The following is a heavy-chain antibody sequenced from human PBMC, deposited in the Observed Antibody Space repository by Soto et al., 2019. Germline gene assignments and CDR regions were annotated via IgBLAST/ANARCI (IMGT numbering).Heavy chain of an antibody. J-gene: IGHJ6*02. D-gene: IGHD3-10*01. Sequence: GGSLRLSCAASGFTFSSYGMHWVRQAPGKGLEWVAVIWYDGSNKYYADSVKGRFTISRDNSKNTLYLQMNSLRAEDTAVYYCARDRYYGSGSYYLPPYGMDVWGQGTTVTVSS. CDR3: ARDRYYGSGSYYLPPYGMDV. CDR2: IWYDGSNK. V-gene: IGHV3-33*01. CDR1: GFTFSSYG.